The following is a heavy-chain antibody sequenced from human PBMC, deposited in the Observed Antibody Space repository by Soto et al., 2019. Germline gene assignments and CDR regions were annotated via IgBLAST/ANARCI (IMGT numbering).Heavy chain of an antibody. CDR2: ISAYNGNT. V-gene: IGHV1-18*01. CDR3: ARDRVLDTAMVPSDY. J-gene: IGHJ4*02. Sequence: ASVKVSCKASGYTFTNYGISWVRQAPGQGLEWMGWISAYNGNTNYAQKLQGRVTMTTDTSTSTAYMELRSLRSDDTAVYYCARDRVLDTAMVPSDYWGQGTLVTVS. D-gene: IGHD5-18*01. CDR1: GYTFTNYG.